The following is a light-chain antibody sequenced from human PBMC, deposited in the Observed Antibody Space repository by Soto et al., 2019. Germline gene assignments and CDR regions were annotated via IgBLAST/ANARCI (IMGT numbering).Light chain of an antibody. CDR3: QQYDKWPYT. CDR2: GAS. CDR1: QNVSSN. Sequence: EIVMTQSPATLSVSPGERATLSCRASQNVSSNLAWYQQIPGQAPRLLISGASTRATGIPGRFSGSGSGTEFTLSSISLTSEDFAAYYCQQYDKWPYTFGQGTRLDI. V-gene: IGKV3-15*01. J-gene: IGKJ2*01.